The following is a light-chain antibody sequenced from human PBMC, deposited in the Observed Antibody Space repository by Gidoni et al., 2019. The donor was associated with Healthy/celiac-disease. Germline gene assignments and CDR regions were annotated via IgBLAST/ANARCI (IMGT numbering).Light chain of an antibody. CDR3: AAWDDSLNGPV. CDR1: SSNNGSNT. V-gene: IGLV1-44*01. J-gene: IGLJ2*01. Sequence: QSVLTQPPSASGTPGQRVTISCSGSSSNNGSNTVTWYQQLPGTAPKLLIYSNNQRPSGVPDRFSGSKSGTSASLAISGLQSEDEADYYRAAWDDSLNGPVFGGGTKLTVL. CDR2: SNN.